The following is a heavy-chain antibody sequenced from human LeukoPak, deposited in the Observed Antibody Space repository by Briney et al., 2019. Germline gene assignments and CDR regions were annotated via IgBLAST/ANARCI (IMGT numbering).Heavy chain of an antibody. CDR1: GFTFDDYA. Sequence: GGSLRLSCAASGFTFDDYAMHWVRQAPGKGLEWVSGISWNSGSIGYADSVKGRFTISRDNAENSLYLQMNSLRAEDTALYYCARTPGGSGSYDYWGQGTLVTVSS. D-gene: IGHD3-10*01. V-gene: IGHV3-9*01. CDR2: ISWNSGSI. J-gene: IGHJ4*02. CDR3: ARTPGGSGSYDY.